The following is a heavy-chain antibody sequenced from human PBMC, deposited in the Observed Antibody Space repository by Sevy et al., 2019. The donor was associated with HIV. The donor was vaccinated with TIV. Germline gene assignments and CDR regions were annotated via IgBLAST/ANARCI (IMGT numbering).Heavy chain of an antibody. CDR2: ISSSSSYI. CDR3: TRSHPEIPGPPAAFDI. V-gene: IGHV3-21*01. D-gene: IGHD2-2*02. Sequence: GGSLRLSCAASGFTFSSYSMNWVRQAPGKGLEWVSSISSSSSYIYYADSVKGRFTISRDNAKNSLYLQMNSLRAEDTAVYYCTRSHPEIPGPPAAFDIWGQGTMVTVSS. J-gene: IGHJ3*02. CDR1: GFTFSSYS.